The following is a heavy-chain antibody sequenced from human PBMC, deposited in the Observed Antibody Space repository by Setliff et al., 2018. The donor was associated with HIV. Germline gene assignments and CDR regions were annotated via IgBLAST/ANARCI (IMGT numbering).Heavy chain of an antibody. J-gene: IGHJ4*02. Sequence: GGSLRLSCAPSGFRFSDYTMTWVRQAPGKGLECVSGISGSGDTIYYADSVKGRFTISRDNAKNSLYLQLNSLRPEDTAVYYCARDKDEDYGSTSFDYWGQGILVTVSS. CDR2: ISGSGDTI. D-gene: IGHD4-17*01. CDR3: ARDKDEDYGSTSFDY. CDR1: GFRFSDYT. V-gene: IGHV3-11*01.